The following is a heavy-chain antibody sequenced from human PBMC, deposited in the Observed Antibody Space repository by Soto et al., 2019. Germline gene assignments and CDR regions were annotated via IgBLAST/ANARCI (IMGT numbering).Heavy chain of an antibody. CDR1: GFTLRSDS. D-gene: IGHD1-26*01. V-gene: IGHV3-74*01. CDR2: IKSDGSK. Sequence: EVQLVESGGGLVQVGGSLRLSCAASGFTLRSDSMHWVRQVPGKGLVWVSRIKSDGSKNYADSVKGRFIISRDNAKNTQYLEMNSLRAGDAAVYYCVRGRSGRYGYFDSWGQGMLVTVSS. J-gene: IGHJ4*02. CDR3: VRGRSGRYGYFDS.